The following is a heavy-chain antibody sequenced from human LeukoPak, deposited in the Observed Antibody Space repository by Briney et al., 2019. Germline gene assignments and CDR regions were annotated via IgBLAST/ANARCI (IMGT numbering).Heavy chain of an antibody. CDR2: IYYSGST. V-gene: IGHV4-39*01. CDR3: ASAIAAAGGGNY. J-gene: IGHJ4*02. CDR1: GGSISSSSYY. Sequence: SETLSLTCTVSGGSISSSSYYWGWIRQPPGKGLEWIGSIYYSGSTYYNPSLKSRVTISVDTSKNQFSLKLSSVTAADTAVYYCASAIAAAGGGNYWGQGTLVTVSS. D-gene: IGHD6-13*01.